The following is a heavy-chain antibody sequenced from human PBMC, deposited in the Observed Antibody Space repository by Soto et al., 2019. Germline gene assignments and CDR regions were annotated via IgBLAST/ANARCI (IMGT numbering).Heavy chain of an antibody. CDR1: GFTFSSYW. J-gene: IGHJ5*02. CDR2: INSDGSST. CDR3: ARDRWELLGEPLFDP. D-gene: IGHD1-26*01. Sequence: GGSLRLSCAASGFTFSSYWMHWVRQAPGKGLVWVSRINSDGSSTSYADSVKGRFTISRDNAKNTLYLQMNSLRAEDTAVYYCARDRWELLGEPLFDPWGQGTLVTVSS. V-gene: IGHV3-74*01.